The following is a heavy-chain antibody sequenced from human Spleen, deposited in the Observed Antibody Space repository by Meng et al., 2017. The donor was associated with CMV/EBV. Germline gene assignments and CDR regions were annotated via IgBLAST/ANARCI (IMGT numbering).Heavy chain of an antibody. J-gene: IGHJ3*02. Sequence: SETLSLTCTVSGASIRTNYWSWGRRPPGKGLEYIGSISYTGYIEYNPSLKGRVTISLDTSKNHFSLKLMSVTAADTAMYFCAGPDDMGSSPHDPFDIWGQGTMVTVSS. D-gene: IGHD1-1*01. V-gene: IGHV4-59*01. CDR3: AGPDDMGSSPHDPFDI. CDR2: ISYTGYI. CDR1: GASIRTNY.